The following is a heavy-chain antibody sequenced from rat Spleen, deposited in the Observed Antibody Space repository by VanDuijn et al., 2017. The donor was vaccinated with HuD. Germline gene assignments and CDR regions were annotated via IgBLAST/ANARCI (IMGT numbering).Heavy chain of an antibody. V-gene: IGHV5S10*01. CDR2: IIYDGSST. CDR3: ARYTSLFDY. J-gene: IGHJ2*01. D-gene: IGHD2-1*01. Sequence: EVQLVESGGGLVQPGRSMRLSCAASGFTFSDYGMAWVLQAPTKGLEWVAIIIYDGSSTFYRDSVRARFTISRDNAKNTLYLQMDSLRSEDTATYYCARYTSLFDYWGQGVMVTVSS. CDR1: GFTFSDYG.